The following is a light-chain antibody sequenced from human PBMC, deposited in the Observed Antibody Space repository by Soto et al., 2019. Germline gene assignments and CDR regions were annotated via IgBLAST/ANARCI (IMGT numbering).Light chain of an antibody. J-gene: IGLJ1*01. V-gene: IGLV2-14*01. CDR1: SSDVGGYNY. CDR3: SSYTSSSIRYV. CDR2: DVS. Sequence: QSVLTQPASVSGSPGQSITISCTGTSSDVGGYNYVSWYQQHPGKAPKLMIYDVSNRPSGVSSRFSDSKSGNTASLTISGLQAEDGADYYCSSYTSSSIRYVFGTGTKVTVL.